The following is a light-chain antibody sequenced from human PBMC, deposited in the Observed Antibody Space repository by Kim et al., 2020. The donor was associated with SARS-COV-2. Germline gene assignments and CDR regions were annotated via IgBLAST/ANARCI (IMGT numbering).Light chain of an antibody. J-gene: IGLJ1*01. CDR2: SDN. CDR3: SAWDDSLNGDV. Sequence: GRRVTSSCYASGCSVGSNTVTWYQQLPGTAPKLLVYSDNHRPSGVPDRFSGSRYGTSASLAISGLQSEDEADYYCSAWDDSLNGDVFGTGTKVTVL. V-gene: IGLV1-44*01. CDR1: GCSVGSNT.